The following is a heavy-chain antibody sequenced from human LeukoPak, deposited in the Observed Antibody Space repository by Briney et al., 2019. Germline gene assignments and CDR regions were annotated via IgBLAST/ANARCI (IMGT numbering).Heavy chain of an antibody. D-gene: IGHD1-26*01. CDR2: ISSSSSYI. V-gene: IGHV3-21*01. J-gene: IGHJ5*02. CDR3: ARSRGQWELLQINHWFDP. Sequence: KPGGSLRLSCAASGFTVSSYSMNCVRQAPGKGREWVSSISSSSSYIYYADSVKGRFTISRDNAKNSLYLQMNSLRAEDTAVYYCARSRGQWELLQINHWFDPWGQGTLVTVSS. CDR1: GFTVSSYS.